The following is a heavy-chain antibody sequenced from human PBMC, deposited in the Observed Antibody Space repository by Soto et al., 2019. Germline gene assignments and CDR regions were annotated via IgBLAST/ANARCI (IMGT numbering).Heavy chain of an antibody. J-gene: IGHJ5*02. CDR2: ISHSGTSK. V-gene: IGHV3-30*18. Sequence: VQLVEAGGGVVQPGESLKVACAASGFTVATTGMHWVRQAPGKGLEWVAMISHSGTSKVYIDSVQGRFTISRDNAKNNLYLQMSSLRPEDTAIYYCAKDWGSSGWFNWFNPWGQGVLVTVSS. CDR1: GFTVATTG. D-gene: IGHD6-19*01. CDR3: AKDWGSSGWFNWFNP.